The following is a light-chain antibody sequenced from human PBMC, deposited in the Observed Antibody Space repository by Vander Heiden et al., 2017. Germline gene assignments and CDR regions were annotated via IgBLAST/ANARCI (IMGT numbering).Light chain of an antibody. J-gene: IGLJ2*01. V-gene: IGLV2-14*01. CDR1: SSDVCGYNY. Sequence: QSALTQPASVSGSPGQSITISCTGTSSDVCGYNYVSWYQQHPGKAPKLMIYAVSNRPSGVSNRFSGSKSGNTASLTISGLQAEDEADYYCSSYTSSSTQVFGGGTKLTVL. CDR3: SSYTSSSTQV. CDR2: AVS.